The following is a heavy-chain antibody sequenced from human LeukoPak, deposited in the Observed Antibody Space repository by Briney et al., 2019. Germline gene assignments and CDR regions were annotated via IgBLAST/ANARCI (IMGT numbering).Heavy chain of an antibody. Sequence: GGSLRLSCAASGFTFDDYAMHWVRQAPGKGLEWVSGISWNSGSIGYADSVKGRFTISRDNAKNSLYLQMNSLRAGDTALYYCAKDSSGWSFNWFDPWGQGTLVTVSS. CDR2: ISWNSGSI. CDR1: GFTFDDYA. D-gene: IGHD6-19*01. CDR3: AKDSSGWSFNWFDP. J-gene: IGHJ5*02. V-gene: IGHV3-9*01.